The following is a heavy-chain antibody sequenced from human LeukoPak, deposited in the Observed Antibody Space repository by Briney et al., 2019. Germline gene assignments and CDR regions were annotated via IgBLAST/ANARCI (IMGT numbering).Heavy chain of an antibody. V-gene: IGHV3-15*01. J-gene: IGHJ4*02. Sequence: GGSLRLSCAASGFTFSSAWMSWVRQAPGKGLEWVGRIKSKPDGGAIDYAAPVKGRFIISRDDSKDMLYLQMNSLKTEDTGVYYCTRDKLELRQFDYWGQGTLVTVSS. CDR2: IKSKPDGGAI. D-gene: IGHD1-26*01. CDR3: TRDKLELRQFDY. CDR1: GFTFSSAW.